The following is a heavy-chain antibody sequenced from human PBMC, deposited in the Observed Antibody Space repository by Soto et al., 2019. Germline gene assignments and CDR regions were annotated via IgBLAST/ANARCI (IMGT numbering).Heavy chain of an antibody. CDR2: ISGSGGST. J-gene: IGHJ4*02. CDR1: GFTFSTYA. V-gene: IGHV3-23*01. Sequence: GGSLRLSCAASGFTFSTYAMSWVRQAPGKGLEWVSAISGSGGSTYYADSVKGRFTISRDNSKNTLFLQMNSLRAEDTAVHYCARGLGYCSSTSCYIWCGNWGQGTLVTVSS. CDR3: ARGLGYCSSTSCYIWCGN. D-gene: IGHD2-2*02.